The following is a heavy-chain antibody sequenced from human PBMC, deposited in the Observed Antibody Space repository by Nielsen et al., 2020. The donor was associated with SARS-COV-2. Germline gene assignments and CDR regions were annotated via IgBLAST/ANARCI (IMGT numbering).Heavy chain of an antibody. J-gene: IGHJ4*02. Sequence: GESLKISCAASGFTFSSYAMSWVRQAPGKGLEWVSAISGSGGSTYYADSVKGRFTISRDNSKNTLYLQMNSLRAEDTAVYYCTRHLLTVVTPVWGQGTLVTVSS. V-gene: IGHV3-23*01. CDR1: GFTFSSYA. CDR3: TRHLLTVVTPV. D-gene: IGHD4-23*01. CDR2: ISGSGGST.